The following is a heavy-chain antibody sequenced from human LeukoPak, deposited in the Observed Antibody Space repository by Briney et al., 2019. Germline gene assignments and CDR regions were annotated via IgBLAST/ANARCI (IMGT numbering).Heavy chain of an antibody. CDR2: IKQDGSEK. J-gene: IGHJ1*01. CDR1: GFTFSSYW. Sequence: GGSLRLSCAASGFTFSSYWMSWVRQAPGKGLEGVANIKQDGSEKYYVDSVKGRFTIYRDNAKNSLYLQMNSLRAEDTAVYYCAKDSGSYFEYFQHWGQGTLVTVSS. CDR3: AKDSGSYFEYFQH. D-gene: IGHD1-26*01. V-gene: IGHV3-7*04.